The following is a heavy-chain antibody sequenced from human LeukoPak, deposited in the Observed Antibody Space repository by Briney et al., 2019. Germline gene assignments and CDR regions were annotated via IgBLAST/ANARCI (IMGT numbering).Heavy chain of an antibody. CDR3: AREFSDYVWGSYRYRYFDY. J-gene: IGHJ4*02. CDR1: GFTFSSYG. V-gene: IGHV3-33*01. D-gene: IGHD3-16*02. CDR2: IWYDGSNK. Sequence: GGSLRLSCAASGFTFSSYGMDWVRQAPGKGLEWVAVIWYDGSNKYYADSVKGRFTISRDNSKNTLYLQMNSLRAEDTAVYYCAREFSDYVWGSYRYRYFDYWGQGTLVTVSS.